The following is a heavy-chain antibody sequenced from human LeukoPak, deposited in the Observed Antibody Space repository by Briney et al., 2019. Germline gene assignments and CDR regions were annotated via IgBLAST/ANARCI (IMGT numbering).Heavy chain of an antibody. CDR3: GIPVTTVTPPFHY. V-gene: IGHV3-74*01. D-gene: IGHD4-17*01. CDR1: GFTFSSYW. CDR2: IDTDGSSA. Sequence: GGSLRLSCAASGFTFSSYWMHWVRQAPGKGLVWVSRIDTDGSSATYADSVKGRFTISRDNAKNTVYLQMNSLRVEDTGVYYCGIPVTTVTPPFHYWGPGTLGTVSS. J-gene: IGHJ4*02.